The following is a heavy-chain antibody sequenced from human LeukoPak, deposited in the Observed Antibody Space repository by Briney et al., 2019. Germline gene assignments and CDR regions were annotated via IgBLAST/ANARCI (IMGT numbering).Heavy chain of an antibody. J-gene: IGHJ5*01. CDR2: ISGSGSAT. CDR1: GLTFRSYA. D-gene: IGHD6-13*01. Sequence: PGGSLRLSCAASGLTFRSYAMNWVRQAPGKGLEWVSAISGSGSATYYADSVKGRFTISRDNSKNTAYLEMNRLRAEDTAVYYCAKDSTGYSSSWYDSWGQGTLVTVSS. V-gene: IGHV3-23*01. CDR3: AKDSTGYSSSWYDS.